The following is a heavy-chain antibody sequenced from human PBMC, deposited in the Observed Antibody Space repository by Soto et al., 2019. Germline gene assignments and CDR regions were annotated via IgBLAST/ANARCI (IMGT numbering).Heavy chain of an antibody. V-gene: IGHV3-23*01. Sequence: GGSLRLSCAASGFTFSSYAMSWVRQAPGKGLEWVSAISGSGGSTYYADSVKGRFTISRDNSKNTLYLQMNSLRAEDTAVYYCAKESPEDYDFWSGYFGNFDYWGQGTLVTVSS. D-gene: IGHD3-3*01. J-gene: IGHJ4*02. CDR1: GFTFSSYA. CDR3: AKESPEDYDFWSGYFGNFDY. CDR2: ISGSGGST.